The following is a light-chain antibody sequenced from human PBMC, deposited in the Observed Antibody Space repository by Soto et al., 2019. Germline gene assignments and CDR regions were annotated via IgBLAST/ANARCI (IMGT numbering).Light chain of an antibody. CDR1: SSDAGNYNF. V-gene: IGLV2-23*01. Sequence: QSALTQPASVSGSPGQSITLSCTGTSSDAGNYNFVSWYQQHPGKAPKVIIYDDSTRHSGVSNRISGYKSGNTASLTISGLQAEDEADYYCCSYAGSSTSWVFGGGTKLTVL. CDR3: CSYAGSSTSWV. J-gene: IGLJ3*02. CDR2: DDS.